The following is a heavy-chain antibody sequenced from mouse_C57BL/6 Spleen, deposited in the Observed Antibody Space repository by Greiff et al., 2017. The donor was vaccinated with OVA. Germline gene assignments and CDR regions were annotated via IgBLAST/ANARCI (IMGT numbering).Heavy chain of an antibody. Sequence: QVQLQQSGAELVKPGASVKISCKASGYAFSSYWMNWVKQRPGKGLEWIGQIYPGDGDTNYNGKFKGKATLTADKSSSTAYMQLSSLTSEDSAVYFCARCWDVPYYFDDWGQGTTLTVSS. J-gene: IGHJ2*01. CDR3: ARCWDVPYYFDD. CDR1: GYAFSSYW. D-gene: IGHD4-1*01. CDR2: IYPGDGDT. V-gene: IGHV1-80*01.